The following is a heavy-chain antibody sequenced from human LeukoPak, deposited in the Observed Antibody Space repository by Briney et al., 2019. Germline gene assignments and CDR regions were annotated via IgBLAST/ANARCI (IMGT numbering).Heavy chain of an antibody. CDR1: GFTVSSDH. D-gene: IGHD1-26*01. CDR3: ARGGSGTYYSFDY. J-gene: IGHJ4*02. V-gene: IGHV3-66*02. Sequence: PGGSLRLSCAASGFTVSSDHMSWVRQAPGKGLEWVSAVYSGGSTYYADSVKGRFTISRDNSKNTLYLQMNSLRAEDTAVYYCARGGSGTYYSFDYRGQGTLVTVSS. CDR2: VYSGGST.